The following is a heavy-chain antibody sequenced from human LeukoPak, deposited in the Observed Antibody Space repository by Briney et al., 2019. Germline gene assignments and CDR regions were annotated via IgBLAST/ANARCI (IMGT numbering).Heavy chain of an antibody. V-gene: IGHV1-2*02. D-gene: IGHD3-22*01. CDR3: ARNTYYYDNSAGTFDF. CDR2: IDPNSGGT. J-gene: IGHJ4*02. CDR1: GYTFTDYY. Sequence: ASVKVSCKASGYTFTDYYMHWVRQAPGQGLEWMGWIDPNSGGTNYAQKFQGRVTMTRDTSISTAYMELSRLTSDDTAVFYCARNTYYYDNSAGTFDFWGQGTLVTVSS.